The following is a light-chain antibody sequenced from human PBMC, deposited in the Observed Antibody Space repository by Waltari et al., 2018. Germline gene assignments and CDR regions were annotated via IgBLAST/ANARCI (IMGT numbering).Light chain of an antibody. V-gene: IGKV1-39*01. Sequence: DIQTAQSQSSLSASVGDRVTITCRASQSISSYLKWYQQKPGKAPKLLIYAASSLQSGVPSRFSGSGSGTDFTLTISSLQPENFATYYCQQSYSTPLTFGGGTKVEIK. CDR3: QQSYSTPLT. CDR1: QSISSY. J-gene: IGKJ4*01. CDR2: AAS.